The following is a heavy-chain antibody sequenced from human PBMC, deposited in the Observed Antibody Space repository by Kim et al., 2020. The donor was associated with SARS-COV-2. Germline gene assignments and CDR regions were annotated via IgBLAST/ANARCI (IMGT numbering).Heavy chain of an antibody. CDR3: ARDYYYDSSGYYYVDAFDI. Sequence: ASVKVSCKASGYTFTGYYMHWVRQAPGQGLEWMGRINPNSGGTNYAQKFQGRVTMTRDTSISTAYMELSRLRSDDTAVYYCARDYYYDSSGYYYVDAFDIWGQGTMVTVSS. V-gene: IGHV1-2*06. D-gene: IGHD3-22*01. CDR1: GYTFTGYY. J-gene: IGHJ3*02. CDR2: INPNSGGT.